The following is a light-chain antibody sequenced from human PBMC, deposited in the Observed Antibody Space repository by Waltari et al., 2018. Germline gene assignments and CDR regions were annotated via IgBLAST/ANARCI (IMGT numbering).Light chain of an antibody. CDR3: QQYYSTPFT. CDR1: PSVLYSSNNKNY. CDR2: WAS. V-gene: IGKV4-1*01. J-gene: IGKJ3*01. Sequence: DIVMTQYPDPLAVHLGERATINCKSRPSVLYSSNNKNYLAWYQQKPGQPPKLLIYWASTREAGVPDRFSGSGSGTDFTLPISSLQAEDVAVYYCQQYYSTPFTFGPGTKVDIK.